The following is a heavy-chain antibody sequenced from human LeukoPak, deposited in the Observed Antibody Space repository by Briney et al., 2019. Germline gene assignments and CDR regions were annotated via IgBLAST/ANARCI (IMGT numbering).Heavy chain of an antibody. D-gene: IGHD3-10*01. CDR1: GRSISRSIW. J-gene: IGHJ5*02. CDR2: IYHSGST. V-gene: IGHV4-4*02. CDR3: AGKNYYRAGSYVT. Sequence: SETLSLTCAVSGRSISRSIWWRWVRQPPGKGLEWIGVIYHSGSTNYNPSLKSRVTISVDKSKNQFSLKLGAVLAADTAVYYLAGKNYYRAGSYVTWGQGTLVAVSS.